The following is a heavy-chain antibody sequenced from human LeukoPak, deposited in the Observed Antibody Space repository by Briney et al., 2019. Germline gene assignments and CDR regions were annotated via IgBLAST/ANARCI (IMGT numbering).Heavy chain of an antibody. J-gene: IGHJ5*02. Sequence: GGSLRLPCAASGFTFSSYWMHWVRQAPGKGLVWVSRINSDGSSTSYADSVKGRFTISRDNAKNTLYLQMNSLRAEDTAVYYCAREKGDYSINWFDPWGQGTLVTVSS. D-gene: IGHD4-4*01. V-gene: IGHV3-74*01. CDR3: AREKGDYSINWFDP. CDR1: GFTFSSYW. CDR2: INSDGSST.